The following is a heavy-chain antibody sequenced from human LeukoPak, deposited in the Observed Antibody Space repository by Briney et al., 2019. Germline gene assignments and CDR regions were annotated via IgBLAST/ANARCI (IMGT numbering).Heavy chain of an antibody. CDR3: AKVDDFTYDF. CDR2: ITNDGGTT. D-gene: IGHD2-2*03. Sequence: GGSLRLSCAASGFTFGSYAMHWVRQAPGKGLEYVSAITNDGGTTFYANSVKGRFTISRDNSKNTLFLQMGSLRPEDMAVYYCAKVDDFTYDFWGQGTLVTVSS. V-gene: IGHV3-64*01. CDR1: GFTFGSYA. J-gene: IGHJ4*02.